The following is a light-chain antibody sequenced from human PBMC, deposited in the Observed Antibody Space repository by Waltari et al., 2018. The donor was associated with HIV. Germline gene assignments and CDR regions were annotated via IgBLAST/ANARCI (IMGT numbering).Light chain of an antibody. CDR3: QSADSGGTWDVV. Sequence: SYELTQLPSVSVSPGQTASITCSGDALAKQYAYWYQQKPGQAPVLMISKDNERPSGTPERFSGSSSGTTVTLTISGVQAEDEADYYGQSADSGGTWDVVFGGGTKLTVL. CDR1: ALAKQY. V-gene: IGLV3-25*03. CDR2: KDN. J-gene: IGLJ2*01.